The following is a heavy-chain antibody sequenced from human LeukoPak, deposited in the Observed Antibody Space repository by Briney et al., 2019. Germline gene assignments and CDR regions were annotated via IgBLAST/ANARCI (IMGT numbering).Heavy chain of an antibody. Sequence: SETLSLTCTVSGGSISYYYWSWIRQSPGKGLEWIGYIYYSGTSNYSPSLKSRVTISVDTSKNQFSLQLRSVTAADTAVYYCAREDPQTTVPEGMDVWGQGTTVTVSS. D-gene: IGHD4-17*01. CDR2: IYYSGTS. CDR1: GGSISYYY. V-gene: IGHV4-59*01. J-gene: IGHJ6*02. CDR3: AREDPQTTVPEGMDV.